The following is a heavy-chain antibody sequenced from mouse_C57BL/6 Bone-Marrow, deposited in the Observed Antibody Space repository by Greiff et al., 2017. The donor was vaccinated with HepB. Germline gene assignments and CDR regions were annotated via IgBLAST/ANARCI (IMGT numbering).Heavy chain of an antibody. D-gene: IGHD2-5*01. CDR3: ARAYYSNYGDY. Sequence: EVKLVESGGGLVKPGGSLKLSCAASGFTFSSYAMSWVRQTPEKRLEWVATISDGGSYTYYPDNVKGRFTISRDNAKNNLYLQMSHLKSEDTAKYYCARAYYSNYGDYWGQGTTLTVSS. CDR1: GFTFSSYA. V-gene: IGHV5-4*03. J-gene: IGHJ2*01. CDR2: ISDGGSYT.